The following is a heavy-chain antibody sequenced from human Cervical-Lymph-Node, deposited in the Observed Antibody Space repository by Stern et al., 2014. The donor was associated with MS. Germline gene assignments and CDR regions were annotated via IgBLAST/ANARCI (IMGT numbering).Heavy chain of an antibody. Sequence: VQLVESGPGLVKPSQTLSLTCTVSGGSISSSGYYWSWIRQPADKGLEWIGRIHDSGSTYYNPSLKSRVPISMDTATNQFSLKLPSVTAADTAVYYCATTRWDLFTWNWFDHWGQGTLVTVSS. CDR2: IHDSGST. V-gene: IGHV4-61*02. CDR1: GGSISSSGYY. J-gene: IGHJ5*02. CDR3: ATTRWDLFTWNWFDH. D-gene: IGHD1-26*01.